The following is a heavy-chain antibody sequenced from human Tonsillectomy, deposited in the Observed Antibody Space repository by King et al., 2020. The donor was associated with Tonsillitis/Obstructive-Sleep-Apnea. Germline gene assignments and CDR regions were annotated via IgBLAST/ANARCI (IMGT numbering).Heavy chain of an antibody. Sequence: QLVQSGAEVKKPGESLRISCKGSGYSFTSYWISWVRQMPGKGLEWMGRIDPSDSYTNYSPSFQGHVTISADKSTSPAYLQWSSLKASDTAMYYCARAATVMAVDYYDHGMDVWGQGSTVTVSS. CDR3: ARAATVMAVDYYDHGMDV. J-gene: IGHJ6*02. CDR1: GYSFTSYW. D-gene: IGHD6-19*01. CDR2: IDPSDSYT. V-gene: IGHV5-10-1*01.